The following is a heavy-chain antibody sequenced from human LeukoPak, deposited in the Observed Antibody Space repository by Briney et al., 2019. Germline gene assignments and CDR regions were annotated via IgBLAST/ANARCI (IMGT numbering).Heavy chain of an antibody. CDR3: ATHGITGTTPDY. CDR1: GYTRTELS. CDR2: FDPEDGET. V-gene: IGHV1-24*01. Sequence: ASVKVSCKVSGYTRTELSMHWVRQAPGKGLGWMGGFDPEDGETIYTQKFQGSVTMTEDTSTDTAYMELSSLRSEDTAVYYCATHGITGTTPDYWGQGTLVTVSS. J-gene: IGHJ4*02. D-gene: IGHD1-7*01.